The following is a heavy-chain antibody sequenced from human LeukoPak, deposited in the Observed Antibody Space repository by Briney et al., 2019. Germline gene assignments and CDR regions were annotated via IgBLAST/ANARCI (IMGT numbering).Heavy chain of an antibody. CDR2: ISGSGGST. D-gene: IGHD3-10*01. V-gene: IGHV3-23*01. CDR1: GFTFSSYA. J-gene: IGHJ4*02. CDR3: AKSFYYNSGSWGIFDY. Sequence: AGGSLRLSCAASGFTFSSYAMSWVRQAPGNGLEWVSGISGSGGSTYYADSVKGRFTISRDNSKNTLYLQMNSLRAEDTAVYYCAKSFYYNSGSWGIFDYWGQGTLVTVSS.